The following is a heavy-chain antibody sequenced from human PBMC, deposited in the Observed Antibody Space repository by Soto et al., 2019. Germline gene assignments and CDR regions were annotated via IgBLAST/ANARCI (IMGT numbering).Heavy chain of an antibody. CDR3: ASSPSLRYRCETVDY. D-gene: IGHD3-16*02. CDR1: GGSISSSNW. Sequence: QVQLQESGPGLVKPSGTLSLTCAVSGGSISSSNWWSWVRQPPGKGLEWIGEIYHSGSTNYNPSLKSRVTISVDKSKNQFSLKLSSVTAADTAVYYCASSPSLRYRCETVDYWGQGTLVTVSS. V-gene: IGHV4-4*02. CDR2: IYHSGST. J-gene: IGHJ4*02.